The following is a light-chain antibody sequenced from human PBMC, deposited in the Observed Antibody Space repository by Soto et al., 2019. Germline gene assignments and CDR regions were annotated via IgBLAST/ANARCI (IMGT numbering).Light chain of an antibody. CDR3: ASYTSSSSYV. V-gene: IGLV2-8*01. CDR2: EVV. CDR1: KNDIGVYDF. Sequence: QSVLTQPPSAPGSPGQSVTISCTGTKNDIGVYDFVSWYQHHPGKAPRLIIYEVVQRPSGVPDRFSGSKSGNTASLTVSALQAADEADYYCASYTSSSSYVFGPGTKVTV. J-gene: IGLJ1*01.